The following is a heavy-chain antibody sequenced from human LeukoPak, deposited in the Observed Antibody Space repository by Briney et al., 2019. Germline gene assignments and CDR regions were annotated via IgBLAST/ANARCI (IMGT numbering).Heavy chain of an antibody. Sequence: ASVKVSCKASGGTFSNYAINWVRQAPGQGLEWMGWISAYNGNTNYAQKFQGRVTMTRNTSISTAYMELSSLRSEDTAVYYCARGGEGRYYDSSGYSNWFDPWGQGTLVTVSS. J-gene: IGHJ5*02. CDR2: ISAYNGNT. V-gene: IGHV1-8*02. CDR3: ARGGEGRYYDSSGYSNWFDP. D-gene: IGHD3-22*01. CDR1: GGTFSNYA.